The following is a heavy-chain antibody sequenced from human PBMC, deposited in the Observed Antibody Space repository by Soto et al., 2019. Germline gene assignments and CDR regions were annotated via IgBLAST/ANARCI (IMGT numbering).Heavy chain of an antibody. CDR3: ARDRAPPDY. V-gene: IGHV1-18*01. Sequence: QVQLVQSGAEVKKPGASVKVSCKASGYTFASYAISWMRQAPGQGLEWMGWISAYNGNTNYAQKLQGRVTMTTDTSTSTAYEELRSLRSHVTAVYYCARDRAPPDYWGHGTLVTVSS. J-gene: IGHJ4*01. CDR2: ISAYNGNT. CDR1: GYTFASYA.